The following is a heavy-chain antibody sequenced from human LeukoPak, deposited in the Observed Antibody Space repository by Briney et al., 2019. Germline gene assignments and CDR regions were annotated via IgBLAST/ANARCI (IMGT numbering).Heavy chain of an antibody. CDR2: VSGRGDVT. CDR3: ARGSSDYYYYGMDV. CDR1: GFIFTTSA. Sequence: GGSLRLSCAASGFIFTTSAMSWVRQAPGRGLEWVSGVSGRGDVTYYADSVKGRFTISRDNSKNTLYLQMNSLRAEDTAVYYCARGSSDYYYYGMDVWGQGTTVTVSS. D-gene: IGHD6-6*01. V-gene: IGHV3-23*01. J-gene: IGHJ6*02.